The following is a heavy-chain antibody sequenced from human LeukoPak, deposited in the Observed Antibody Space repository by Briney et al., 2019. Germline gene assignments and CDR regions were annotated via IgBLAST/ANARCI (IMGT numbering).Heavy chain of an antibody. Sequence: GGSLRLSCKDSGFSFDDYGMGWVRQVPGKGLEWVCGINWDGGNTHCADSVKGRFSVSRDNAENSLFLQMSSLRAEDTALYYCARDVSSNWYSFNIWGQGTQVTVTS. CDR1: GFSFDDYG. D-gene: IGHD6-13*01. V-gene: IGHV3-20*04. CDR2: INWDGGNT. CDR3: ARDVSSNWYSFNI. J-gene: IGHJ4*02.